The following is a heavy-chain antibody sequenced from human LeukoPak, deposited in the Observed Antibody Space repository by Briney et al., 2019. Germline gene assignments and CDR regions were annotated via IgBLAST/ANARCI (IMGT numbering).Heavy chain of an antibody. J-gene: IGHJ5*02. D-gene: IGHD4-17*01. V-gene: IGHV4-31*03. Sequence: SQTLSLTCTVSGGSLSSGAYYWSWIRQHPGKGLEWIGYIYYSGRTYYNPSLKSRVTISVDTSKNQFSLKLSSVTPADTAVYHCARVRDGDYGYIGFDPWGQGTLVTVSS. CDR1: GGSLSSGAYY. CDR2: IYYSGRT. CDR3: ARVRDGDYGYIGFDP.